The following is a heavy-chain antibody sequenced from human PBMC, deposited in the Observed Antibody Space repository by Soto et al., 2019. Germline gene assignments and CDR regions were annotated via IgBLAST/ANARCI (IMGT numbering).Heavy chain of an antibody. Sequence: QVQLVQSGAEVKKPGASVKVSCRASGYTFTNYYIHWVRQAPGQGLEWLAIFNPTSGSTNYAQEFQGRVSLTMDTSTRTVYMELSGLRSEDTAMFYCARDFAAGDQWGQGTLVTVSS. J-gene: IGHJ4*02. D-gene: IGHD6-13*01. CDR2: FNPTSGST. V-gene: IGHV1-46*01. CDR3: ARDFAAGDQ. CDR1: GYTFTNYY.